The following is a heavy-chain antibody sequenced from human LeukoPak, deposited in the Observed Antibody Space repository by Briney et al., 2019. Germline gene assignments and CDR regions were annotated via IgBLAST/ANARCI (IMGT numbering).Heavy chain of an antibody. Sequence: PSETLSLTCTVSGGSISIYYWNWIRQPAGKGLEWIGRIFTSGITNYYPSLKIPVTMSVATSKIQFSLNLSSVTAADTAVYYCARESSGNYYNPLGYMDVWGKGTTVTVSS. CDR1: GGSISIYY. D-gene: IGHD3-10*01. CDR2: IFTSGIT. V-gene: IGHV4-4*07. CDR3: ARESSGNYYNPLGYMDV. J-gene: IGHJ6*03.